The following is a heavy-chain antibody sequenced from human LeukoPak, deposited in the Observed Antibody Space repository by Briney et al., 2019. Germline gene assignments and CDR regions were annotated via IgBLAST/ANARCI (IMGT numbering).Heavy chain of an antibody. V-gene: IGHV3-7*01. J-gene: IGHJ4*02. D-gene: IGHD3-10*01. CDR1: GFIFSSYW. Sequence: GGSLRLSCAAPGFIFSSYWMSWVRQAPGKGLEWVAYIKQDGSENYYVDSVKGRFTISRDNAKNSLYLQMNSLRAEDTAVYYCARDRYYYGSGSSPGLFDYWGQGTLVTVSS. CDR2: IKQDGSEN. CDR3: ARDRYYYGSGSSPGLFDY.